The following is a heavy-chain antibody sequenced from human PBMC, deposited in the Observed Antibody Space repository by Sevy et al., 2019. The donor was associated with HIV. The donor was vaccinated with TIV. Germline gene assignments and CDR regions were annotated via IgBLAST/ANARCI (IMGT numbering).Heavy chain of an antibody. J-gene: IGHJ4*02. CDR1: GYTFSSYG. CDR2: ISPYNGNT. CDR3: AGDYGAKHFSRGFPFDY. D-gene: IGHD6-19*01. V-gene: IGHV1-18*01. Sequence: ASVKVSCKASGYTFSSYGISWMRQAPGQGLEWMGWISPYNGNTYYAQKFQGRVTMTTDTSTRTAYMELSSLISDDTAVYYCAGDYGAKHFSRGFPFDYWGQGALVTVSS.